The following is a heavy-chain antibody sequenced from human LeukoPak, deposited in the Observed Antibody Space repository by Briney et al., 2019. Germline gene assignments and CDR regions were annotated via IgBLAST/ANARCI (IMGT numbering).Heavy chain of an antibody. CDR3: AKKSTAASASHL. CDR2: IFSSGGT. CDR1: GASISRYY. D-gene: IGHD2-21*02. J-gene: IGHJ2*01. V-gene: IGHV4-4*09. Sequence: SETLSLTCTVSGASISRYYWSWFRQPPGKGLECIGYIFSSGGTKYNPSLESRRTISVDTSRDQVSLSLTSMTPADTAVYYCAKKSTAASASHLWGRGTLVTVSS.